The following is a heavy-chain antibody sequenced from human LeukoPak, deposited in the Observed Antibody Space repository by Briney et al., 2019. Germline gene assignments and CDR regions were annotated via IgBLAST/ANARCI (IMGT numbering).Heavy chain of an antibody. J-gene: IGHJ4*02. D-gene: IGHD4-17*01. V-gene: IGHV3-48*03. Sequence: GGSLRLFCAASGFTFSSYEMNWVRQAPGKGLEGVSYISSSGSTIYSADSVKGLLTISRDNAKNSLYLHMNSLRAEETAVYYCARDPYYGDYVVWGQGTLVTVSS. CDR1: GFTFSSYE. CDR2: ISSSGSTI. CDR3: ARDPYYGDYVV.